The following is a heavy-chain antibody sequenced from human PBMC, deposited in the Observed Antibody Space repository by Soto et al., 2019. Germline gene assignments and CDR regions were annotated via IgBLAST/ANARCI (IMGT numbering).Heavy chain of an antibody. CDR1: GFTFDDYA. D-gene: IGHD6-19*01. CDR2: ISWNSGSI. J-gene: IGHJ4*02. Sequence: GGSLRLSCAASGFTFDDYAMHWVRQAPGKGLEWVSGISWNSGSIGYADSVKGRFTISRDNAKNSLYLQMNSLRAEDTALYYCAKATPTPGIAVAGFDYWGQGTLVTVSS. V-gene: IGHV3-9*01. CDR3: AKATPTPGIAVAGFDY.